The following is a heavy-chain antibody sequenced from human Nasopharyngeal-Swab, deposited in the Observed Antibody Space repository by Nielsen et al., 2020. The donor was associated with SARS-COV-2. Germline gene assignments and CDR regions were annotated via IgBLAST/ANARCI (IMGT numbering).Heavy chain of an antibody. Sequence: GESLKISCKGSGYSFSSYWISWVRQMPGKGLESMGIIDPSDSYSNYSPSFQGHVTISVDKSLSTAFLQWSSLKASDTAVYYCARRSFYYGSGTVRGMDVWGQGTTVTVSS. CDR1: GYSFSSYW. V-gene: IGHV5-10-1*01. CDR2: IDPSDSYS. CDR3: ARRSFYYGSGTVRGMDV. J-gene: IGHJ6*02. D-gene: IGHD3-10*01.